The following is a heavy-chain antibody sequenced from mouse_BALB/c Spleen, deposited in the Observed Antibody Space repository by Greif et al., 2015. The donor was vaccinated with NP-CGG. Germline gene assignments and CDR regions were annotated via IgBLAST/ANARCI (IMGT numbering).Heavy chain of an antibody. V-gene: IGHV1-14*01. CDR3: ARWTRATGYAMDY. CDR2: INPYNDGT. CDR1: GYTFTSYV. J-gene: IGHJ4*01. Sequence: EVQGVESGPELVKPGASVKMSCKASGYTFTSYVMHWVKQKPGQGLEWIGYINPYNDGTKYNEKFKGKATLTSDKSSSTAYMELSSLTSEDSAVYYCARWTRATGYAMDYWGQGTSVTVSS. D-gene: IGHD3-1*01.